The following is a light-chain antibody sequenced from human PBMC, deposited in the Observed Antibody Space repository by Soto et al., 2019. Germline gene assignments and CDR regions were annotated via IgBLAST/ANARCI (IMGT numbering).Light chain of an antibody. V-gene: IGKV3-20*01. CDR1: QSVSSSY. Sequence: ELVLTQSPGTLSLSPGVRATPSCRASQSVSSSYLAWYQQKPGQAPRLLIYGASSRATGIPARFSGSGSGTEFTHTISRLEPEDFAVYYCQQYSSSGTFGQGTKVDIK. CDR3: QQYSSSGT. J-gene: IGKJ1*01. CDR2: GAS.